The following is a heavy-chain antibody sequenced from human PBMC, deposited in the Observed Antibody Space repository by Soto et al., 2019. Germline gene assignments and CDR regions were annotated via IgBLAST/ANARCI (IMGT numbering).Heavy chain of an antibody. J-gene: IGHJ6*02. CDR2: ISYDGSNK. V-gene: IGHV3-30-3*01. CDR1: GFTFSSYA. Sequence: QVQLVESGGGVVQPGRSLRLSCAASGFTFSSYAMHWVRQAPGKGLEWVAVISYDGSNKYYADSVKGRFTISRDNSKNTLYLKVNTVRAKDTAVYYCGKEYSNSATNHKIYYYYYYGLDVWGQGTTVTVSS. D-gene: IGHD6-6*01. CDR3: GKEYSNSATNHKIYYYYYYGLDV.